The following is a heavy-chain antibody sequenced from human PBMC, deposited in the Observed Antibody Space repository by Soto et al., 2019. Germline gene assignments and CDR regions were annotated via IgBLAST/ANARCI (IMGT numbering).Heavy chain of an antibody. CDR3: ARERYQVISDGMDV. Sequence: ASVKVSCKASGYTFTGYYIHWVREAPGQGLEWMGWINPQTGGTSYAQKFQGRVTLSRDTSINTAYLELSRLTFDDAAVYFCARERYQVISDGMDVWGQGSTVTVSS. D-gene: IGHD2-2*01. CDR1: GYTFTGYY. CDR2: INPQTGGT. V-gene: IGHV1-2*02. J-gene: IGHJ6*02.